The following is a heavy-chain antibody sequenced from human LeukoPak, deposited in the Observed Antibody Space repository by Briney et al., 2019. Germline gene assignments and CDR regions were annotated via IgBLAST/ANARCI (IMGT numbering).Heavy chain of an antibody. Sequence: GGSLRLSCAASGFTFSSYGMHWVRQAPGKGLVWVSHINGDGSTTSYADSVKGRFTISRDNAKNTVYLQMNSLRAEDTAVYYCAKGGSSSPRSTFDYWGQGTLLTVSS. CDR1: GFTFSSYG. CDR2: INGDGSTT. V-gene: IGHV3-74*01. J-gene: IGHJ4*02. CDR3: AKGGSSSPRSTFDY. D-gene: IGHD6-13*01.